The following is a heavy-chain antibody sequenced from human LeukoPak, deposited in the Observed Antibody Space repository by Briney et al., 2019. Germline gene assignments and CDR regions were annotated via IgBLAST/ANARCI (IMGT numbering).Heavy chain of an antibody. CDR3: ARTYYYDSSGSESFDY. CDR1: GFTFDDYA. Sequence: GSLRLSCAASGFTFDDYAMHWVRQAPGKGLEWIGYIYYSGSTNYNPSLKSRVTISVDTSKNQFSLKLSSVTAADTAVYYCARTYYYDSSGSESFDYWGQGTLVTVSS. V-gene: IGHV4-59*13. J-gene: IGHJ4*02. D-gene: IGHD3-22*01. CDR2: IYYSGST.